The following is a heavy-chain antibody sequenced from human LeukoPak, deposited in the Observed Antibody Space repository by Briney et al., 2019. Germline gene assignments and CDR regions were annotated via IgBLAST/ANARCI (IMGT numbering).Heavy chain of an antibody. D-gene: IGHD2-8*01. CDR3: ARYCTNGVCYRGYYYYGMDV. J-gene: IGHJ6*02. V-gene: IGHV1-8*01. Sequence: ASVKVSCKASGYTFTSYDINWVRQATGQGLEWMGWMNPNSGNTGYAQKFQGRVTMTRNTSISTAYMELSSLRSEDTAVYYCARYCTNGVCYRGYYYYGMDVWGQGTTVTVSS. CDR2: MNPNSGNT. CDR1: GYTFTSYD.